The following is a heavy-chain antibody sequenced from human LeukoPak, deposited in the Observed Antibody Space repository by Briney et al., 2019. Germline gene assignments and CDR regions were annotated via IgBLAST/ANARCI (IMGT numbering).Heavy chain of an antibody. V-gene: IGHV3-15*01. CDR3: SAGTGRSDFDY. D-gene: IGHD1-1*01. J-gene: IGHJ4*02. Sequence: KTGGSLRLSCAASGFTFSDAWVSWVRQAPGKGLEWIGRKSETNGGTIDYAAPVNGRFTRSRDDSKHTLDLQMNSLKTEDTGVYYCSAGTGRSDFDYWGQGTLVIVSS. CDR1: GFTFSDAW. CDR2: KSETNGGTI.